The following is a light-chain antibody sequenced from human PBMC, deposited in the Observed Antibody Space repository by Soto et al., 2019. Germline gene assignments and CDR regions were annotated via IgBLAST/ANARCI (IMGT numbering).Light chain of an antibody. Sequence: DVVMTQTPLSLSVAPGQPASISCKSSQSLLHITGETFLFWYLQKPGQSPQLLIYEVSTRVSGVPDRFSGSGSGTDFTLEISRVETDDVGIYYFMKSTQLPHTLGQGTRLEIK. CDR3: MKSTQLPHT. CDR2: EVS. V-gene: IGKV2D-29*02. J-gene: IGKJ5*01. CDR1: QSLLHITGETF.